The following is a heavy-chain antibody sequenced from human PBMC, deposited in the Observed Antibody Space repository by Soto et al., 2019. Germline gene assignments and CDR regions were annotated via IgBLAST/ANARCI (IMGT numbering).Heavy chain of an antibody. CDR3: EREARVSYDSSGYPE. D-gene: IGHD3-22*01. CDR2: IYYSGST. CDR1: GGSISSSSYY. Sequence: SETLSLTCTVSGGSISSSSYYWGWIRQPPGKGLEWIGCIYYSGSTYYNPSLKSRVTISVDTSKNQFSLKLSSVTAADTAVYYCEREARVSYDSSGYPEWGQGTLVTVSS. J-gene: IGHJ4*02. V-gene: IGHV4-39*07.